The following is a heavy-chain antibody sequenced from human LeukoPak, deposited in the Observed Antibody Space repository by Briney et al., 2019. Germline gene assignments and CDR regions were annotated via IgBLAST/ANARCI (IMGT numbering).Heavy chain of an antibody. CDR1: GFAFSSYG. V-gene: IGHV3-30*02. Sequence: PGGSLRLSCAASGFAFSSYGMHWVRQAPGKGLEWVAVIWYDGSNKYYADSVKGRFTISRDNSKNTLYLQMNSLRAEDTAVYYCAKDTRYFDYWGQGTLVTVSS. CDR3: AKDTRYFDY. J-gene: IGHJ4*02. CDR2: IWYDGSNK.